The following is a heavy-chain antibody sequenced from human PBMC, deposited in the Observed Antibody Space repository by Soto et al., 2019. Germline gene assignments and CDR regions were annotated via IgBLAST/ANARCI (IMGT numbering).Heavy chain of an antibody. J-gene: IGHJ6*03. V-gene: IGHV3-23*01. CDR2: IFVSGCST. CDR3: AKALYDFWSGYYPPYYYYYYYMDV. D-gene: IGHD3-3*01. CDR1: GFTFSSYA. Sequence: PWGSLRLSCAASGFTFSSYAMSWVRQAPGKGLEWVSAIFVSGCSTYYADSVKGRLTISRDNSKNTLYLQMNSLRAEDTAVYYCAKALYDFWSGYYPPYYYYYYYMDVWGKGTTVTVSS.